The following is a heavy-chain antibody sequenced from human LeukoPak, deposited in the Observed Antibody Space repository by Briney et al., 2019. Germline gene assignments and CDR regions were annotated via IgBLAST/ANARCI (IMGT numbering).Heavy chain of an antibody. CDR1: GYTFTNYD. V-gene: IGHV1-8*03. CDR2: MNPNSGNI. Sequence: GASVKVSCKASGYTFTNYDINWVRQATGQGLEWLGWMNPNSGNIGYAPKFQGRVTLTRDTSISTAYMELSSLRSEDTAVYYCTREGDFWDFHLWGQGTMVTVSS. D-gene: IGHD3-3*01. J-gene: IGHJ3*01. CDR3: TREGDFWDFHL.